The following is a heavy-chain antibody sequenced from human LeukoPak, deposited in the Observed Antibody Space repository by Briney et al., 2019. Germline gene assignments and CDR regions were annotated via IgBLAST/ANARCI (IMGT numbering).Heavy chain of an antibody. J-gene: IGHJ4*02. CDR1: GGSFSGYY. CDR2: INHSGST. CDR3: ARDGYSGYVNFDY. D-gene: IGHD5-12*01. Sequence: SETLSLTCAVYGGSFSGYYWSWIRQPPGKGLEWIGEINHSGSTNYNPSLKSRVTISVDTSKNQFSLKLSSVTAADTAVYYCARDGYSGYVNFDYWGQGTLVTVSS. V-gene: IGHV4-34*01.